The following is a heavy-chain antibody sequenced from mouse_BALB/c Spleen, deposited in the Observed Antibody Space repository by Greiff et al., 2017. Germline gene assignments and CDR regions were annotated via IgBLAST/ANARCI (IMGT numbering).Heavy chain of an antibody. V-gene: IGHV5-4*02. CDR2: ISDGGSYT. J-gene: IGHJ1*01. Sequence: EVMLVESGGGLVKPGGSLKLSCAASGFTFSDYYMYWVRQTPEKRLEWVATISDGGSYTYYPDSVKGRFTISRDNAKNNLYLQMSSLKSEDTAMYYCARDSYRYDEYFDVWGAGTTVTVSS. CDR3: ARDSYRYDEYFDV. CDR1: GFTFSDYY. D-gene: IGHD2-14*01.